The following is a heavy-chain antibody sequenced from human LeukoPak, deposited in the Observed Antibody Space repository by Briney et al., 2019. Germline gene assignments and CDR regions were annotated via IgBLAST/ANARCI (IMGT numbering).Heavy chain of an antibody. D-gene: IGHD3-3*01. V-gene: IGHV3-23*01. Sequence: PGGSLRLSCAASGFTFSSYAMSWVRQAPGKGLEWVSAISGSGGSTYYADSVKGRFTISRDNSKNSLYLQMNSLRAEDTAVFYCARDQCDTWSRRGNFDSWGQGTLVIVSS. CDR3: ARDQCDTWSRRGNFDS. CDR1: GFTFSSYA. CDR2: ISGSGGST. J-gene: IGHJ4*02.